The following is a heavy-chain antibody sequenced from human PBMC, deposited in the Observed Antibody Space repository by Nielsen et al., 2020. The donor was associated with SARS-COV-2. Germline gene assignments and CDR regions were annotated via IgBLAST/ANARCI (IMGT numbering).Heavy chain of an antibody. V-gene: IGHV3-23*01. D-gene: IGHD6-19*01. CDR3: AKMSPPGIAVGTAEYFQH. CDR1: GFIFSSYG. Sequence: GESLKISCTASGFIFSSYGMSWVRQASGKGLVWVSAISGSGGSTYYADSVKGRFTISRDKSKNTLYVLMNSLRAEDTAIYYCAKMSPPGIAVGTAEYFQHWGQGTLVTVSS. J-gene: IGHJ1*01. CDR2: ISGSGGST.